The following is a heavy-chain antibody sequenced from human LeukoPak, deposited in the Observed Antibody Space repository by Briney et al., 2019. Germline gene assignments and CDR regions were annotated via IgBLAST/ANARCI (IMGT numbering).Heavy chain of an antibody. Sequence: PSETLSLTCTVSGGSISSSSFYWGWIRQPPGTGLEWIGSAYYSGSTYYNPSLKSRVTISVDTSKNQFSLKLNSVTAADTAVFYCARRFKGGFDIWGQGTMVTVSS. J-gene: IGHJ3*02. V-gene: IGHV4-39*01. CDR3: ARRFKGGFDI. D-gene: IGHD2-15*01. CDR1: GGSISSSSFY. CDR2: AYYSGST.